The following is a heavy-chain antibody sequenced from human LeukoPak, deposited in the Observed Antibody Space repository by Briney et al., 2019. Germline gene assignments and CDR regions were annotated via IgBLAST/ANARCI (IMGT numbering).Heavy chain of an antibody. CDR3: AKEGTEAGTPNYGMDV. J-gene: IGHJ6*02. CDR1: GNYW. D-gene: IGHD6-13*01. CDR2: INSDGSWT. Sequence: GGSLRLSCAASGNYWMHWVRQVPGKGLVWVSHINSDGSWTSYADSVKGRFTISRDNSKNTLYLQMNSLRAEDTAVYYCAKEGTEAGTPNYGMDVWGQGTTVTVSS. V-gene: IGHV3-74*01.